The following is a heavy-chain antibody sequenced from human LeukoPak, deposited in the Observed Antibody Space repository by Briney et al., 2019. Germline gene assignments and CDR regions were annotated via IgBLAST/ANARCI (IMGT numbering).Heavy chain of an antibody. CDR3: ARGPGSGWTYYFDY. D-gene: IGHD6-19*01. Sequence: GGSLRLSCAASGFTVSSNYMSWVRQAPGKGLEWVSVIYSGGSTYYADSAKGRFTISRDNSKNTLYLQVNSLRAEDTAVYYCARGPGSGWTYYFDYWGQGTLVTVSS. J-gene: IGHJ4*02. V-gene: IGHV3-66*01. CDR2: IYSGGST. CDR1: GFTVSSNY.